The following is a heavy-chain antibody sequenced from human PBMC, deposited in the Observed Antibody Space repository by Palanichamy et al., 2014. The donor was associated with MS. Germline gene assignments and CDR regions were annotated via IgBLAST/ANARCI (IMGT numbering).Heavy chain of an antibody. CDR2: IIPIFGTA. CDR1: GGTFSSYA. J-gene: IGHJ6*02. D-gene: IGHD6-13*01. CDR3: ARTIAAAGMMGYYYGMDV. V-gene: IGHV1-69*06. Sequence: QVQLVQSGAEVKKPGSSVRVSCKASGGTFSSYAISWVRQAPGQGLEWMGGIIPIFGTANYAQKFQGRVTITADKSTSTAYMELSSLRSEDTAVYYCARTIAAAGMMGYYYGMDVWGQGTTVTVSS.